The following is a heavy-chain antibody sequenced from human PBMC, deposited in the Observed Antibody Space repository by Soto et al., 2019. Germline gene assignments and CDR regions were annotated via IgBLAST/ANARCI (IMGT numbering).Heavy chain of an antibody. CDR2: INHSGGT. CDR3: ARVVASSGWLFDY. CDR1: GGSFSGYY. D-gene: IGHD6-19*01. Sequence: QVQLQQWGAGLLKPSGTLSLTCAVYGGSFSGYYWSWIRQPPGKGLEWIGEINHSGGTNYNPSLKSRVTISVDTSKNQFSLKLSSVTAADTAVYYCARVVASSGWLFDYWGQGTLVTVSS. J-gene: IGHJ4*02. V-gene: IGHV4-34*01.